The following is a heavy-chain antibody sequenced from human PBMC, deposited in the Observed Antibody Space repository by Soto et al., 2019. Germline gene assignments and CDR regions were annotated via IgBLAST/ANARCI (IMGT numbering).Heavy chain of an antibody. CDR3: ARDDSGFSGSHYIDYFNY. CDR2: IDVGSANA. V-gene: IGHV1-58*01. D-gene: IGHD1-26*01. CDR1: GFTFSSSA. Sequence: SVKVSCKTSGFTFSSSAVHWVRQARGHRLRWMGWIDVGSANANYAQMLQERVTFSRDISAGTAYMELSSLTSEDTAVYYCARDDSGFSGSHYIDYFNYWGQGALVTVSS. J-gene: IGHJ4*02.